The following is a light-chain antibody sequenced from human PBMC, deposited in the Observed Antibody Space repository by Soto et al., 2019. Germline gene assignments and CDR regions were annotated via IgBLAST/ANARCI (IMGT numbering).Light chain of an antibody. V-gene: IGLV2-14*03. CDR2: DVS. CDR3: SSFTRSNSYV. Sequence: QSALTQPASVSGSPGQSITISCTGTSSDVGAYNYVSWYQQHPGKVPKLMSYDVSERPSGVSNRFSGSKSGNTASLTISGLQAEDEADYYCSSFTRSNSYVFGTGTKLTVL. CDR1: SSDVGAYNY. J-gene: IGLJ1*01.